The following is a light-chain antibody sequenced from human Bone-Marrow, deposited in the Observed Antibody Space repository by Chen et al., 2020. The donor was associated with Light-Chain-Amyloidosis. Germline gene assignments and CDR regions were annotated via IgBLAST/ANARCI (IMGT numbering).Light chain of an antibody. CDR2: RDT. CDR1: DLPTKY. Sequence: SHALTHPPSVSLSPGPTARITCSGDDLPTKYAYWYQQKPGQAPVLVIHRDTERPSGISERFSGSSSGTTATLTISGVQAEDEADDHCQSADSSGTYEVIFGGGTKLTVL. J-gene: IGLJ2*01. V-gene: IGLV3-25*03. CDR3: QSADSSGTYEVI.